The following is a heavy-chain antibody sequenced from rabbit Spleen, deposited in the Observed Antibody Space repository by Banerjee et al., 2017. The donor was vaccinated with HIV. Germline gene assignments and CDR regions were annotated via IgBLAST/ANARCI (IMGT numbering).Heavy chain of an antibody. D-gene: IGHD1-1*01. J-gene: IGHJ3*01. CDR3: ASGPNYSGTRLDV. Sequence: EQLEESGGGLVKPEGSLTLTCKASGVSLNDKDVMCWVRQAPGKGLEWIGCIYVGSGSTYYASWAKGRFTISKTSSTVDLKMTSLTAADTATYFCASGPNYSGTRLDVWGQGTLVTVS. CDR1: GVSLNDKDV. CDR2: IYVGSGST. V-gene: IGHV1S45*01.